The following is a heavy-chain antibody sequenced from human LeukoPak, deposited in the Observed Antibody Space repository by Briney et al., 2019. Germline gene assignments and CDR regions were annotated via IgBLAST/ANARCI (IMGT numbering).Heavy chain of an antibody. Sequence: PGGSLRLSCAASGFTFSNAWMSWVRQAPGKGLEWVAVIWYDGSNKYYADSVKGRFTISRDNSKNTLYLQMNSLRAEDTAVYYCARGHLTMVRGVINWGQGTLVTVSS. J-gene: IGHJ4*02. CDR2: IWYDGSNK. V-gene: IGHV3-33*08. CDR3: ARGHLTMVRGVIN. D-gene: IGHD3-10*01. CDR1: GFTFSNAW.